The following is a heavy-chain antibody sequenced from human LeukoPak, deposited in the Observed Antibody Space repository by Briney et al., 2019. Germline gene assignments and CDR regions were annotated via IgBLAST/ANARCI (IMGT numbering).Heavy chain of an antibody. CDR1: GFTFNRNA. J-gene: IGHJ5*02. CDR2: IGGSGDKT. D-gene: IGHD4/OR15-4a*01. CDR3: ARLNYNWFDP. V-gene: IGHV3-21*04. Sequence: PGGSLRLSCAASGFTFNRNAISWVRQAPGKGLEWVSTIGGSGDKTFYADSVKGRFTISRDNAKNSLYLQMNSLRAEDTAVYYCARLNYNWFDPWGQGTLVTVSS.